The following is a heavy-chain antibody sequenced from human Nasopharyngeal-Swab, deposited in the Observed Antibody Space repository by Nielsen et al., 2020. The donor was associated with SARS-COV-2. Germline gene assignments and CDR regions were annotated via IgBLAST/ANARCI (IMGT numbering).Heavy chain of an antibody. V-gene: IGHV4-34*01. J-gene: IGHJ5*02. CDR3: ASVGSSSWYQLWFDP. CDR2: INHSGST. Sequence: RQAPGKGLEWIGEINHSGSTNYNPSLKSRVTISVDTSKNQFSLKLSSVTAADAAVYYCASVGSSSWYQLWFDPWGQGTLVTVSS. D-gene: IGHD6-13*01.